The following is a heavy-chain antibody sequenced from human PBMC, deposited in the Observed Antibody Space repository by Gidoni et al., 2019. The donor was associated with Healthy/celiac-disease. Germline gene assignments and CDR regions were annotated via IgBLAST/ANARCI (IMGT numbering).Heavy chain of an antibody. V-gene: IGHV4-61*02. CDR2: IYTSGST. CDR1: GGSISSGSYY. CDR3: ARDEVGGGSWHGWFDP. Sequence: QVQLQESGPGLVKPSQTLSLTCTVSGGSISSGSYYWRWIRQPAGKGLEWIGRIYTSGSTNYNPSLKSRVTISVDTSKNQFSLKLSSVTAADTAVYYCARDEVGGGSWHGWFDPWGQGTLVTVSS. J-gene: IGHJ5*02. D-gene: IGHD2-15*01.